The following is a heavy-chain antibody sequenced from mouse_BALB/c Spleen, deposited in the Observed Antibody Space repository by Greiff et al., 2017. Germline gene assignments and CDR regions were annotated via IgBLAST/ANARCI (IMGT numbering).Heavy chain of an antibody. CDR2: ISYSGST. Sequence: VQLKESGPGLVKPSQSLSLTCTVTGYSITSDYAWNWIRQFPGNKLEWMGYISYSGSTSYNPSLKSRISITRDTSKNQFFLQLNSVTTEDTATYYCSRRDYDVRAMDYWGQGTSVTVSS. V-gene: IGHV3-2*02. J-gene: IGHJ4*01. CDR1: GYSITSDYA. D-gene: IGHD2-4*01. CDR3: SRRDYDVRAMDY.